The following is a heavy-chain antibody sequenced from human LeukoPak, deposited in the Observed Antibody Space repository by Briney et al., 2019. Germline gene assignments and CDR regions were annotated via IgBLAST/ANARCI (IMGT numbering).Heavy chain of an antibody. CDR3: GRIVVVPTANYYYYYYGMDV. D-gene: IGHD2-2*01. CDR1: GYTFTSYD. CDR2: MNPNSGNT. J-gene: IGHJ6*02. Sequence: GASVKVSCKASGYTFTSYDINWVRQATGQGLEWMGWMNPNSGNTGYAQKFQGRVTMTRNTSISTAYMELSSLRSEDTAVYYCGRIVVVPTANYYYYYYGMDVWGQGTTVTVSS. V-gene: IGHV1-8*01.